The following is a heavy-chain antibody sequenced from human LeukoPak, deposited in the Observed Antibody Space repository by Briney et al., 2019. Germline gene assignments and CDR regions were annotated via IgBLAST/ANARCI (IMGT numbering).Heavy chain of an antibody. J-gene: IGHJ4*02. Sequence: GGSLRLSCAASGFTISSNSMSWVRQAAGKKMEWVSVIYSGGSTDNAESVRGRFTISRDNSKNTLYLQMNSLRAEDTAVYYCARPTATLPHYFDYWGQGTLVTVSS. CDR1: GFTISSNS. D-gene: IGHD5-18*01. CDR3: ARPTATLPHYFDY. CDR2: IYSGGST. V-gene: IGHV3-53*05.